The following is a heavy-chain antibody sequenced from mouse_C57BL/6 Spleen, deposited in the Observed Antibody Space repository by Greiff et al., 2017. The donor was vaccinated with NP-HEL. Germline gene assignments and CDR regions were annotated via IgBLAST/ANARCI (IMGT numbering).Heavy chain of an antibody. D-gene: IGHD3-3*01. V-gene: IGHV5-15*01. CDR2: ISNFAYSI. Sequence: EVKLVESGGGLVQPGGSLKLSCAASGFTFSDYGMAWVRQAPRKGPEWVAFISNFAYSIYYADTVTGRFTFSRENSKNTLYMEMSSLMSEDTAMYYCARHGGTYWYFDVWGTGTTVTVSS. J-gene: IGHJ1*03. CDR3: ARHGGTYWYFDV. CDR1: GFTFSDYG.